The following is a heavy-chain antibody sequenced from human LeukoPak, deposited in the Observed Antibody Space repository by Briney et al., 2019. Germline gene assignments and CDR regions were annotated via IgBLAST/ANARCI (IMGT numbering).Heavy chain of an antibody. Sequence: PSETLSLTYTVSGGSISSYYWSWIRQPPGKGLEWIGYIYYSGSTNYNPSLKSRVTISVDTSKNQFSLKLSSVTAADTAVYYCARDLRTSYDAFDIWGQGTMVTVSS. CDR2: IYYSGST. J-gene: IGHJ3*02. V-gene: IGHV4-59*01. CDR1: GGSISSYY. CDR3: ARDLRTSYDAFDI. D-gene: IGHD2-2*01.